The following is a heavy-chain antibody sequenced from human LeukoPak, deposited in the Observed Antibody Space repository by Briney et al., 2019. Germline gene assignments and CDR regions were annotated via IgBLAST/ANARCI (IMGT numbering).Heavy chain of an antibody. J-gene: IGHJ6*02. CDR1: GFTFGDYA. Sequence: PGGSLRLSCTASGFTFGDYAMSWVRQAPGKGLEWVGFIRSKAYGGTTEYAASVKGRFTISRDDSKIIAYLQMNSLKTEDTAVYYCYCSSTSFHWYYYGMDVWGQGTTVTVSS. V-gene: IGHV3-49*04. CDR2: IRSKAYGGTT. CDR3: YCSSTSFHWYYYGMDV. D-gene: IGHD2-2*01.